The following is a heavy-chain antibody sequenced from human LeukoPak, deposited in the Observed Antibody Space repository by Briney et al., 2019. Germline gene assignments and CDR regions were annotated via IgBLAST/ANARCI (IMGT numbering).Heavy chain of an antibody. D-gene: IGHD3-10*01. CDR2: IWYDGSNK. V-gene: IGHV3-33*01. CDR3: ARHYYGSGSYYNGSDY. Sequence: GRSLRLSCAASGFTFSSYGMHWVRQAPDKGLEWVAVIWYDGSNKYYADSVKGRFTISRDNSKNTLYLQMNSLRAEDTAVYYCARHYYGSGSYYNGSDYWGQGTLVTVSS. J-gene: IGHJ4*02. CDR1: GFTFSSYG.